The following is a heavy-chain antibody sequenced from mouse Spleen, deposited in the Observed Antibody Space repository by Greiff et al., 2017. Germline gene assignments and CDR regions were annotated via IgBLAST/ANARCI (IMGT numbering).Heavy chain of an antibody. Sequence: QVQLQQPGTELVKPGASVKLSCKASGYTFTSYWMHWVKQRPGQGLEWIGNINPSNGGTAYNQKFKGKAILTADKSSSTAYMELRSLTSEDSAVYYCTRYYGSSPDYWGKGTTLTVSS. D-gene: IGHD1-1*01. J-gene: IGHJ2*01. CDR2: INPSNGGT. CDR3: TRYYGSSPDY. V-gene: IGHV1-53*01. CDR1: GYTFTSYW.